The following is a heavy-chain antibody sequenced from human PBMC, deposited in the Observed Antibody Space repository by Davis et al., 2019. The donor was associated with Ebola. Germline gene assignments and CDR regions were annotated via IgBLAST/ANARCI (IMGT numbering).Heavy chain of an antibody. Sequence: AASVKVSCKASSYTFSSYAMHWLRQAPGQRLEWMGWMNPNSGNTGYAQKFQGRVTMTRENSMSTAYMELSSLRSEDTAVYFCARGGVAYSDLDYWGQGTLVTVSS. CDR2: MNPNSGNT. CDR1: SYTFSSYA. CDR3: ARGGVAYSDLDY. V-gene: IGHV1-8*02. J-gene: IGHJ4*02. D-gene: IGHD2-21*01.